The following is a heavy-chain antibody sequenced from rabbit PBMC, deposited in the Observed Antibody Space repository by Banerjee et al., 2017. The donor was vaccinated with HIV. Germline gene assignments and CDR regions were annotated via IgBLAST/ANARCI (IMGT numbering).Heavy chain of an antibody. CDR2: IYVGSSGTT. D-gene: IGHD4-1*01. CDR3: ARDVGGGSGAYNL. V-gene: IGHV1S45*01. CDR1: GFTLSNNYW. Sequence: EESGGGPVQPEGSLTLTCTTSGFTLSNNYWIYWVRQAPGKGLEWIASIYVGSSGTTYYASWAKGRFTTSKTSSTTVTLQMTNLTGADTANYFCARDVGGGSGAYNLWGQGTLVTVS. J-gene: IGHJ4*01.